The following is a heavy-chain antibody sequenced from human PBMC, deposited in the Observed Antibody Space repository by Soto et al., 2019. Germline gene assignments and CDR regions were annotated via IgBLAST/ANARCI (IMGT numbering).Heavy chain of an antibody. J-gene: IGHJ4*02. CDR3: ASAYCGGDCYWYFFDE. CDR1: GFTVSSNY. CDR2: IYSGGST. D-gene: IGHD2-21*02. Sequence: GGSLRLSCAASGFTVSSNYMSWVRQAPGKGLEWVSVIYSGGSTYYADSVKGRFTISRDNSKNTLYLQMNSLRAEDTAVYYCASAYCGGDCYWYFFDEWGQGSLVTVSS. V-gene: IGHV3-53*01.